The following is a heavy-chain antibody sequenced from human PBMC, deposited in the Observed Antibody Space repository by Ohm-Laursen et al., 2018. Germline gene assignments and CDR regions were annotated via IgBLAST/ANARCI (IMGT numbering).Heavy chain of an antibody. CDR3: VRDRRGGSIELRA. V-gene: IGHV3-7*01. CDR1: GFTFSTYW. D-gene: IGHD6-6*01. J-gene: IGHJ4*02. CDR2: INQDGSEK. Sequence: SLRLSCAASGFTFSTYWMNWFRQAPDKGLESVASINQDGSEKYFVDSVRGRFTISRDNAKNSLYLQMNSLRAEDTAMYYCVRDRRGGSIELRAGGQGALVTVSS.